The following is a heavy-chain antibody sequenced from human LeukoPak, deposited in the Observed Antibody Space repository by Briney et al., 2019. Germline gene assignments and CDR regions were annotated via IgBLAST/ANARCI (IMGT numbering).Heavy chain of an antibody. J-gene: IGHJ3*02. D-gene: IGHD3-22*01. Sequence: GASVKVSCKASGYTFTSYGISWVRQAPGQGLEWMGRIIPILGIANYAQKFQGRVTITADKSTSTAYMELSSLRSEDTAVYYCARASYYYDSSGPKKNAFDIWGQGTMVTVSS. CDR2: IIPILGIA. CDR1: GYTFTSYG. V-gene: IGHV1-69*04. CDR3: ARASYYYDSSGPKKNAFDI.